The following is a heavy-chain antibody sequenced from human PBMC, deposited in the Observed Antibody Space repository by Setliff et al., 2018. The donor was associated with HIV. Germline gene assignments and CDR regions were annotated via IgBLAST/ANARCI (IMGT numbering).Heavy chain of an antibody. V-gene: IGHV4-39*01. CDR3: ASLPPLYDSSGYYFEY. D-gene: IGHD3-22*01. Sequence: PSETLSLTCSVSGDSISSSSYYWGWIRQPPGKGLEWIGSIYYSGSTYYNPSLNSRVTISVDASKNQFSLRLSSVTAADTAVYYCASLPPLYDSSGYYFEYWGQGTLVTVSS. CDR2: IYYSGST. J-gene: IGHJ4*02. CDR1: GDSISSSSYY.